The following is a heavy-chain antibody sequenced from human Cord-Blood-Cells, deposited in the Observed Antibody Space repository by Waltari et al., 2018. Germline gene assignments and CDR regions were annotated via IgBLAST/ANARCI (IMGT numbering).Heavy chain of an antibody. D-gene: IGHD3-10*01. Sequence: VQLVKSGAAVKKPGSSVKVSCKASGGPFSSYAISWARKAPGQGLEWRGGIIPILCTANYAQKFQGRVTITAEESTSTAYMELSSLRSEDTAVYYCARDPPVTGVGNAFDIWGQGTMVTVSS. CDR1: GGPFSSYA. CDR3: ARDPPVTGVGNAFDI. J-gene: IGHJ3*02. V-gene: IGHV1-69*01. CDR2: IIPILCTA.